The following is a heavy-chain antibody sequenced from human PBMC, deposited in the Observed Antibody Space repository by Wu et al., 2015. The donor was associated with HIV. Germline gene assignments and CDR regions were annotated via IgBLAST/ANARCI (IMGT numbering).Heavy chain of an antibody. V-gene: IGHV1-46*01. J-gene: IGHJ4*02. D-gene: IGHD3-22*01. Sequence: QVQLMQSGAEVKKPGASVKLSCKTSGYIFSNYYIHWVRQAPGQGLEWMAVINPSSESPTYAQKFQGRVTLTSDTSTSTVYMDLSSLRSEDTAVYYCARGGPLNDFDSGAFSWGHWGQGTLVTVSS. CDR3: ARGGPLNDFDSGAFSWGH. CDR1: GYIFSNYY. CDR2: INPSSESP.